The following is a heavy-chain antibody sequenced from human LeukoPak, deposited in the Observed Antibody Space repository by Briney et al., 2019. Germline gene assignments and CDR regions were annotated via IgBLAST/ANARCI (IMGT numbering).Heavy chain of an antibody. CDR3: ASTGYSSGWYDYYYYYMDV. CDR1: GGSISSYY. V-gene: IGHV4-59*01. D-gene: IGHD6-19*01. CDR2: IYYSGST. J-gene: IGHJ6*03. Sequence: SETLSLTCTVSGGSISSYYWSWIRRPPGKGLEWIGYIYYSGSTNYNPSLKSRVTISVDTSKNQFSLKLSSVTAADTAVYYCASTGYSSGWYDYYYYYMDVWGKGTTVTVSS.